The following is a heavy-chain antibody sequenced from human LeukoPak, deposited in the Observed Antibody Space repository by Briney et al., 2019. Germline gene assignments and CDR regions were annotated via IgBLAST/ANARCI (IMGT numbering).Heavy chain of an antibody. CDR1: GGSISSSSYY. J-gene: IGHJ5*02. CDR3: AGTSSGWSNWFDP. D-gene: IGHD6-19*01. Sequence: PSQTLSLTCTVSGGSISSSSYYWGWIRQPPGKGLEWIGSIYYSGSTYYNPPLKSRVTISVDTSKNQFSLKLSSVTAADTAVYYCAGTSSGWSNWFDPWGQGTLVTVSS. CDR2: IYYSGST. V-gene: IGHV4-39*01.